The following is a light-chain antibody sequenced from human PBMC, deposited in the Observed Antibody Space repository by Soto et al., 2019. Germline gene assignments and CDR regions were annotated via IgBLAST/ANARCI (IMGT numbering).Light chain of an antibody. Sequence: IVVRHSPATGALSPVERAPQSCRASQSVSSHLAWYQQKPGQAPRLLIDDASNRATGIPARFSGSGSGTDFTLTISSLEPEDSAVYYCQQRAEWWTFGQGTKVDIK. J-gene: IGKJ1*01. CDR2: DAS. V-gene: IGKV3-11*01. CDR1: QSVSSH. CDR3: QQRAEWWT.